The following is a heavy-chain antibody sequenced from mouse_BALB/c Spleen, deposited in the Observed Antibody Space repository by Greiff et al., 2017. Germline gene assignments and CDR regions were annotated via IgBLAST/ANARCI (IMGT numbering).Heavy chain of an antibody. V-gene: IGHV2-4-1*01. Sequence: QVQLQQSGPGLVQPSQSLSITCTVSGFSLTSYGVHWVRQSPGKGLEWLGMIWGGGSTDYNSALKSRLSISKDNSKSQVFLKMNSLQTDDTAMYYCATFYYDYEGAWFAYWGQGTLVTVSA. CDR2: IWGGGST. D-gene: IGHD2-4*01. CDR1: GFSLTSYG. J-gene: IGHJ3*01. CDR3: ATFYYDYEGAWFAY.